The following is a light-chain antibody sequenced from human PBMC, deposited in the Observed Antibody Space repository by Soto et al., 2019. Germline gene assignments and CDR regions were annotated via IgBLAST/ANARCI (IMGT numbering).Light chain of an antibody. CDR1: QDLSSY. CDR2: AAS. CDR3: QQYYSYPLT. V-gene: IGKV1-8*01. J-gene: IGKJ1*01. Sequence: AVRMTQSPSSFSASTGDRVTITCRASQDLSSYLAWYQHKPGKAPKLLIFAASTLQSGVPSRFSGSGSGTDFTLTISCLQSEDFATYYCQQYYSYPLTFGQGTKVEVK.